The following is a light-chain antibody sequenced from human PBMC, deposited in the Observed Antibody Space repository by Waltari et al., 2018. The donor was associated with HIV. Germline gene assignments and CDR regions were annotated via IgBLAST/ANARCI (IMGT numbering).Light chain of an antibody. CDR2: DVS. V-gene: IGLV2-14*03. J-gene: IGLJ2*01. CDR3: SSYTSTSALV. CDR1: SSDVGAYNW. Sequence: QSALTQPASVSGSPGQSITISCTGTSSDVGAYNWVSWYQQHPGKAPKLMIYDVSQRPSGVSPRFSGSKSGNTASLTISGLQAEDEADYYCSSYTSTSALVFGGGTKLTVL.